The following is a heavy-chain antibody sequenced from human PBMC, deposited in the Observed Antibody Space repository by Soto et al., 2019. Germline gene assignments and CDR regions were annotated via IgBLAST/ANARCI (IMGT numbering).Heavy chain of an antibody. Sequence: EVQLVESGGGMVMPGGSLRLSCAASGFTFSDAWMTWIRQAPGKGLQCVGRIKRKIDGETTDYAAPVKGRFTISRDDSISSLYLQMNGLKVEDTAMYYCVTDRGGGMDVWGQGTTVTVSS. CDR3: VTDRGGGMDV. CDR2: IKRKIDGETT. V-gene: IGHV3-15*01. CDR1: GFTFSDAW. D-gene: IGHD3-10*01. J-gene: IGHJ6*01.